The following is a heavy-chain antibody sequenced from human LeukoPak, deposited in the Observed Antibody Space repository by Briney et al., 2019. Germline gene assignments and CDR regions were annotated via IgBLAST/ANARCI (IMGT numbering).Heavy chain of an antibody. Sequence: GGSLRLSCAASGFTFSSYWMHWVRQAPGKGLVWVSRINSDGSSTSYADSVKGRFTISRDNAKNTLYLRMNSLRAEDTAVYYCARKGYYYDSSGHQRAFDIWGQGTMVTVSS. CDR1: GFTFSSYW. J-gene: IGHJ3*02. D-gene: IGHD3-22*01. CDR2: INSDGSST. CDR3: ARKGYYYDSSGHQRAFDI. V-gene: IGHV3-74*01.